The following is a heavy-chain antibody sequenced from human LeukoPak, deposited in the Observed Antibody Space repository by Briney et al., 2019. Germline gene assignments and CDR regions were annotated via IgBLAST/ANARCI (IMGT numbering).Heavy chain of an antibody. D-gene: IGHD2-2*01. CDR2: INPSGGST. CDR3: AVDCSSTSCHLEL. V-gene: IGHV1-46*01. CDR1: GYTFTSYY. Sequence: ASVKVSCKASGYTFTSYYMHWVRQAPGQGLEWMGIINPSGGSTSYAQKFQGRVTMTRDTSMSTAYMELSSLRSEDTAVYYCAVDCSSTSCHLELWGQGTLVTVSS. J-gene: IGHJ4*02.